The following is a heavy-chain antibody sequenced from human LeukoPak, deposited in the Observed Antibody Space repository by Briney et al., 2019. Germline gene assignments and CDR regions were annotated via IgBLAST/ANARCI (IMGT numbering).Heavy chain of an antibody. Sequence: GGSLRLSCAASGFTFSSYSMNWVRQAPGKGLEWVSYISSSGSTIYYADSVKGRFTISRDNAKNSLYLQMNSLRAEDTAVYYCARVHCSSTSCYLTDYWGQGTLVTVSS. V-gene: IGHV3-48*04. CDR2: ISSSGSTI. J-gene: IGHJ4*02. D-gene: IGHD2-2*01. CDR1: GFTFSSYS. CDR3: ARVHCSSTSCYLTDY.